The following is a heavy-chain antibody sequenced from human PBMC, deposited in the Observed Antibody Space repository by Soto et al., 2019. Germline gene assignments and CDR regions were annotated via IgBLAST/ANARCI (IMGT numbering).Heavy chain of an antibody. CDR1: GFSXRNYG. V-gene: IGHV3-33*03. Sequence: GSLRLSCAASGFSXRNYGMHWVRQAPGKGLEWVGIIWYDGSNKYYADSVKGRFTISRDNAKNSLYLQMNSLRAEDTAVYYCAAGIAAGLDAFDIWGQGTMVTVSS. D-gene: IGHD6-13*01. CDR2: IWYDGSNK. CDR3: AAGIAAGLDAFDI. J-gene: IGHJ3*02.